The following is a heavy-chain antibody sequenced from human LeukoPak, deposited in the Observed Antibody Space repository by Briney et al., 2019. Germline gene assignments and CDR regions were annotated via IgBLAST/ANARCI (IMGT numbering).Heavy chain of an antibody. CDR2: INQDGGEK. V-gene: IGHV3-7*01. CDR3: ASIVVVIGTRSFDY. D-gene: IGHD2-15*01. J-gene: IGHJ4*02. CDR1: GFTFSSYW. Sequence: GGSLRLSCAASGFTFSSYWMSWVRQAPGKGLEWVANINQDGGEKYYVDSVKGRFTISRDNAKNSLYLQMNSLRAEDTAVYYCASIVVVIGTRSFDYWGQGSLVSVPS.